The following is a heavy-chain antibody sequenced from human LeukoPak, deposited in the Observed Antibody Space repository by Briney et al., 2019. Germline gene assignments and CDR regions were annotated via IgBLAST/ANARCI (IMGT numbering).Heavy chain of an antibody. CDR3: ARDYRRIRAVAGTFDY. D-gene: IGHD6-19*01. CDR2: IYYSGST. V-gene: IGHV4-61*01. CDR1: GGSVSSGSYY. Sequence: SETLSLTCTVSGGSVSSGSYYWSSIRQPPGKGLEWIGYIYYSGSTNYNPSLKSRVTISVDTSKNQFSLKLSSVTAADTAVYYCARDYRRIRAVAGTFDYWGQGTLVTVSS. J-gene: IGHJ4*02.